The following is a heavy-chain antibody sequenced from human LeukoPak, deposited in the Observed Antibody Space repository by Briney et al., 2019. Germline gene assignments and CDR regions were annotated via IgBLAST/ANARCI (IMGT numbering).Heavy chain of an antibody. Sequence: GGSLRLSCAASGFTFSSYAMNWVRQAPGKGLEWVSYISSSSSTIYYADSVKGRFTISRDNSKNTLYLQMNSLRAEDTAVYYCAKVAGGYSGYDLGALFDYWGQGTLVTVSS. CDR1: GFTFSSYA. CDR3: AKVAGGYSGYDLGALFDY. J-gene: IGHJ4*02. D-gene: IGHD5-12*01. CDR2: ISSSSSTI. V-gene: IGHV3-23*01.